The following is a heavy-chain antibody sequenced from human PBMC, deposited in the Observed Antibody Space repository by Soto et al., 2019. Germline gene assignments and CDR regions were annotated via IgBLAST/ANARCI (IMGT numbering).Heavy chain of an antibody. D-gene: IGHD3-22*01. J-gene: IGHJ5*02. CDR3: ARVGGYYDSSGYYASWFDP. CDR1: GGTFSSYA. CDR2: IIPIFGTA. Sequence: SVKVSCKASGGTFSSYAVSWVRQAPGQGLEWMGGIIPIFGTANYAQKFQGRVTITADESTSTAYMELSSLRSEDTAVYYCARVGGYYDSSGYYASWFDPSGQGTLVTVSS. V-gene: IGHV1-69*13.